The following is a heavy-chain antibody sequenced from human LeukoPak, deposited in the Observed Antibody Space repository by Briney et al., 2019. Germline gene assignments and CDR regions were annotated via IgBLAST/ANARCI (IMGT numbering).Heavy chain of an antibody. J-gene: IGHJ5*02. V-gene: IGHV4-4*07. CDR3: ARDALEQTSNYDFYWFDP. CDR2: IYTSGST. Sequence: SETLSLTCTVSGGSISSYYWSWIRQPAGKGLEWIGRIYTSGSTNYNPSLKSRVTMSVDTSKNQFSLKLSSVTAADTAVYYCARDALEQTSNYDFYWFDPWGQGTLSPPP. CDR1: GGSISSYY. D-gene: IGHD3-3*01.